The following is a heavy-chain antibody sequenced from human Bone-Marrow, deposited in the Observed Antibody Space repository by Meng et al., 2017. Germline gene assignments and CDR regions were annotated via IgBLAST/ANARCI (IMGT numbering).Heavy chain of an antibody. CDR2: IIPIFGKA. CDR3: AREAFPPTRGTRGSREYYFDY. D-gene: IGHD1-26*01. CDR1: RGTFSSYA. J-gene: IGHJ4*02. Sequence: SVKVSCKASRGTFSSYAIGWVRQAPGQGLAWMGGIIPIFGKANYAQKFQGRVTITTDESTSTAYMELSSLRSEDTAVYYRAREAFPPTRGTRGSREYYFDYWGQGTLVTVSS. V-gene: IGHV1-69*05.